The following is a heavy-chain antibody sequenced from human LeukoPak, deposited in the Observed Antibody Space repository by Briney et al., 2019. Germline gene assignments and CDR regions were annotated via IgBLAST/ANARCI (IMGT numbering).Heavy chain of an antibody. CDR3: AKGRVTIFGVVPLDYYYMDV. CDR2: ISGSGGST. Sequence: GGSLRLSCAASGFTFSSYAMSWVRQAPGKGLEWVAAISGSGGSTYYAYSVMGRFTTSRDNSKNTLYLQMNSLRAEDTAVYYCAKGRVTIFGVVPLDYYYMDVWGKGTTVTVSS. J-gene: IGHJ6*03. CDR1: GFTFSSYA. D-gene: IGHD3-3*01. V-gene: IGHV3-23*01.